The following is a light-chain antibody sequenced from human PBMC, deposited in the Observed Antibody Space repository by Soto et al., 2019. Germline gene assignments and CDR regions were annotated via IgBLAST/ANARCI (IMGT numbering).Light chain of an antibody. Sequence: EIVLTQSPGTLSLSPGERATLSCRASLSVSSGFLAWYQQKPGQAPSLLIYGASSRATGIPDRFSGSGSGTDFTLTISRLEPEDFAVYYCQQYGSSPRTFGQGTKVEIK. V-gene: IGKV3-20*01. CDR2: GAS. CDR3: QQYGSSPRT. J-gene: IGKJ1*01. CDR1: LSVSSGF.